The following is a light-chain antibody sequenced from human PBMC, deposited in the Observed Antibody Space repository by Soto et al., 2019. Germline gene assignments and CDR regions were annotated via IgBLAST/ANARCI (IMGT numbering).Light chain of an antibody. V-gene: IGKV3-11*01. J-gene: IGKJ4*01. CDR1: QSVSSF. Sequence: EAGFSQSPSTLSLSPGEGATLSCRASQSVSSFLAWYQQKPGQAPRLLIYDASNRATGIPARFSGSGSGTDFTLTIGSLEPEDFAVYYCQQHTNWPLTFGGGTKVDIK. CDR2: DAS. CDR3: QQHTNWPLT.